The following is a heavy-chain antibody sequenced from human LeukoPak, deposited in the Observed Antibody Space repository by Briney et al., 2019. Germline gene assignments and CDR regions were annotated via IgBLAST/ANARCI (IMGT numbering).Heavy chain of an antibody. V-gene: IGHV1-46*01. J-gene: IGHJ4*02. CDR2: INPSDGST. CDR1: GYIFRNYF. D-gene: IGHD3-22*01. Sequence: GASVKVSCKASGYIFRNYFMHWVRQAPGQGLEWVGIINPSDGSTSYALRFQGRITVTRDTSTSTVYMELSSLRSEDTAVYYCASPVGHYYDSSGLVLWGQGTLVTVSS. CDR3: ASPVGHYYDSSGLVL.